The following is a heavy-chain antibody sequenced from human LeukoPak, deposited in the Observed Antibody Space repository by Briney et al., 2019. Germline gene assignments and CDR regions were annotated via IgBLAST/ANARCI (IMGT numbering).Heavy chain of an antibody. V-gene: IGHV4-59*12. CDR3: ARELYSGYDPGPYDY. CDR1: GGSISSYY. D-gene: IGHD5-12*01. CDR2: IYHSGST. Sequence: AETLSLTCTVSGGSISSYYWSWIRQPPAKGLEGIGYIYHSGSTYNPSLKSRVTISVDRSKNQFSLKLSSVTAADTAVYYCARELYSGYDPGPYDYWGQGTLVTVSS. J-gene: IGHJ4*02.